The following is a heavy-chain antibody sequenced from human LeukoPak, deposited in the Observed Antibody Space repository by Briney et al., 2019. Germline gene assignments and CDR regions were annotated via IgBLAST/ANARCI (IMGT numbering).Heavy chain of an antibody. J-gene: IGHJ4*02. V-gene: IGHV3-21*01. Sequence: PGGSLRLSCAASGFTFSSYSMNWVRQAPGKGLEWVSSISSSSSYIYYADSVEGRFTISRDNAKNSLYLQMNSLRAEDTAVYYCAASLRTFDYWGQGTLVTVSS. CDR3: AASLRTFDY. CDR2: ISSSSSYI. CDR1: GFTFSSYS.